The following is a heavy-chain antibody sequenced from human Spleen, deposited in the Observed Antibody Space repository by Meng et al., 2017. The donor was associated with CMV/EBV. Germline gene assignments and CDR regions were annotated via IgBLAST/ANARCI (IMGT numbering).Heavy chain of an antibody. D-gene: IGHD6-19*01. J-gene: IGHJ4*02. V-gene: IGHV4-38-2*02. CDR1: GYSINSGFY. CDR3: ARGAGSPPDY. CDR2: INRSGTT. Sequence: GSLRLSCIVSGYSINSGFYWSWVRQLPGKGLEWIATINRSGTTYHNPSLKTRVTISVDTSKNRFYENVNSVTAADTAVYHCARGAGSPPDYWGQGTLVTVSS.